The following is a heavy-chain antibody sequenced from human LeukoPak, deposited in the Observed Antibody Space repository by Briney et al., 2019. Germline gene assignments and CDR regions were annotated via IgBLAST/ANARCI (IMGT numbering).Heavy chain of an antibody. CDR2: IYYSGST. Sequence: SETLSLTCTVSGGPISSYYWSWIRQPPGKGLEWIGYIYYSGSTNYNPSLKSRVTISVDTSKNQFSLKLSSVTAADTAVYYCARSPYIQRWLHPISYYYYMDVWGKGTTVTVSS. CDR3: ARSPYIQRWLHPISYYYYMDV. J-gene: IGHJ6*03. CDR1: GGPISSYY. V-gene: IGHV4-59*01. D-gene: IGHD5-24*01.